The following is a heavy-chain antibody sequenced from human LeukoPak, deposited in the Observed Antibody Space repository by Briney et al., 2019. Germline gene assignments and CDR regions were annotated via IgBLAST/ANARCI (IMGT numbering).Heavy chain of an antibody. CDR1: GGSISSYY. CDR2: IYYSGST. Sequence: PSETLSLTCTVSGGSISSYYWSWIRQPPGKGLEWIGYIYYSGSTNYNPSLKSRVTISVDTSKNQFSLMLSSVTAADTAVYYCARVGGARSYYYYMDVWGKGTTVTISS. V-gene: IGHV4-59*01. J-gene: IGHJ6*03. CDR3: ARVGGARSYYYYMDV. D-gene: IGHD3-16*01.